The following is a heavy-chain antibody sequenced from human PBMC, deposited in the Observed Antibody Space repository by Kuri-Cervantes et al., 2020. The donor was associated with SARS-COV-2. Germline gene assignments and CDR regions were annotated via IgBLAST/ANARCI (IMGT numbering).Heavy chain of an antibody. CDR3: ARDAWAQKTTVNWFDP. D-gene: IGHD4-11*01. J-gene: IGHJ5*02. Sequence: GESLKISCAASGFTFSNAWMSWVRQAPGKGLEWVAVISYDGSNKYYADSVKGRFTISRDNSKNTLYLQMNSLRAEDTAVYYCARDAWAQKTTVNWFDPWGQGTLVTVSS. CDR1: GFTFSNAW. V-gene: IGHV3-30-3*01. CDR2: ISYDGSNK.